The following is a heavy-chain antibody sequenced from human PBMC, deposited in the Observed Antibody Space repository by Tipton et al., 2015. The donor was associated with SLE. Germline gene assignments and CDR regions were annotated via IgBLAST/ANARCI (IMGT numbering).Heavy chain of an antibody. J-gene: IGHJ3*02. Sequence: TLSLTCAVSGGSINSGDYSWSWIRQPPGKGLEWIGYIFHSGNAYYNPSLKSRVTISVDMSRNQFSLRLDSVTAADTALYYCARGEIDVVDIWCQGTVVSVSS. CDR2: IFHSGNA. CDR1: GGSINSGDYS. V-gene: IGHV4-30-2*01. CDR3: ARGEIDVVDI.